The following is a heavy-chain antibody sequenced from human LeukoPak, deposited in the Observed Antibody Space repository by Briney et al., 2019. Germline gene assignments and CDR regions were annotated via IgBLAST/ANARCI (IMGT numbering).Heavy chain of an antibody. CDR1: GHSFSDYS. Sequence: GASVKVSCKASGHSFSDYSMHWVRQAPGQGLEWMGRINPNSGGTSYAQNFQGRVSMTRDTSISTTYMELSGLTSDDTAVYYCARGGSGSGYLYYFDFWGQGTLVSVSS. D-gene: IGHD3-10*01. CDR2: INPNSGGT. V-gene: IGHV1-2*06. J-gene: IGHJ4*02. CDR3: ARGGSGSGYLYYFDF.